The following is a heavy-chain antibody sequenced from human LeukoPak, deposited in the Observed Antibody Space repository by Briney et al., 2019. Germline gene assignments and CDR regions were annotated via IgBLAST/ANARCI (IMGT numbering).Heavy chain of an antibody. V-gene: IGHV4-39*07. CDR3: ARGRGQQLGNFDY. D-gene: IGHD6-13*01. CDR1: GASITIGAESYH. J-gene: IGHJ4*02. CDR2: IYYTGIS. Sequence: SATLSLTCTVSGASITIGAESYHWGWIRQPPGKGLEWIGTIYYTGISYYNPSLESRVTSSLDTSKNQFSLKLSSVTAADTAVYYCARGRGQQLGNFDYWGQGTLVTVSS.